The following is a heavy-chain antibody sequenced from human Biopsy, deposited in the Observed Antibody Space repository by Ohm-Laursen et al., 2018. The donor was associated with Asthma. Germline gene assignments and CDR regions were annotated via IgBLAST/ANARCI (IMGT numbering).Heavy chain of an antibody. CDR2: ISTASSFI. CDR3: ARIGPEWELPGREYSLHH. V-gene: IGHV3-21*01. CDR1: GFRFSDYS. J-gene: IGHJ1*01. Sequence: SLRLSCTASGFRFSDYSIHWVRQIPGKGLEWVASISTASSFIYYADSVRGRFTTSRDNARNSVYLQMNSLRAEDTALYYCARIGPEWELPGREYSLHHWGEGTLVTVSS. D-gene: IGHD1-26*01.